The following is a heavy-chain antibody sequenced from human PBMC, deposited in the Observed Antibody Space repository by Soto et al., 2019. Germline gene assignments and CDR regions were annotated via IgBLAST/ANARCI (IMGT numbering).Heavy chain of an antibody. CDR2: MNPNSGNT. CDR1: GYTFTSYN. V-gene: IGHV1-8*01. J-gene: IGHJ6*02. CDR3: ARAPFLYSSSWYVGMDV. D-gene: IGHD6-13*01. Sequence: ASVKVSCKASGYTFTSYNINWVRQATGQGFEWMGWMNPNSGNTGYAQKFQGRVTMTRNTSISTAYMELSSLRSEDTAVYFCARAPFLYSSSWYVGMDVWGQGTTVTVSS.